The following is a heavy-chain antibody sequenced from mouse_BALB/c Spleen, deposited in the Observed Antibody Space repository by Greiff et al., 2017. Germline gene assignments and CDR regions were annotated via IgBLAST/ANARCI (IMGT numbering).Heavy chain of an antibody. Sequence: EVKLVESGGGLVQPGGSRKLSCAASGFTFSSFGMHWVRQAPEKGLEWVAYISSGSSTIYYADTVKGRFTISRDNPKNTLFLQMTSLRSEDTAMYYCARTGTQYYFDYWGQGTTLTVSS. J-gene: IGHJ2*01. CDR1: GFTFSSFG. D-gene: IGHD4-1*01. CDR3: ARTGTQYYFDY. V-gene: IGHV5-17*02. CDR2: ISSGSSTI.